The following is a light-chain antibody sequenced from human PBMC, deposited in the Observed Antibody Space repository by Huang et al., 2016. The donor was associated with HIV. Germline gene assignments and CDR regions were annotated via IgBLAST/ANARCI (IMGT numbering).Light chain of an antibody. CDR3: QQLNSYPPT. CDR2: AAS. J-gene: IGKJ1*01. Sequence: IQLTQSPSSLSASGGDRVTITCRSSQGISSYLAWYQQKQGKSPKVLIYAASTLQSGVPSSFSGSGSGTDFTLTISSLQPEDFATYYCQQLNSYPPTFGQGTKVEIK. CDR1: QGISSY. V-gene: IGKV1-9*01.